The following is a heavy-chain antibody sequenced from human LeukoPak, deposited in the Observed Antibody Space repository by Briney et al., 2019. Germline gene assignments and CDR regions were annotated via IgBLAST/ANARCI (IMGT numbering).Heavy chain of an antibody. CDR3: ARTGSYDYSPYFDY. CDR1: GFTFSSYG. J-gene: IGHJ4*02. Sequence: GGSLRLPYAASGFTFSSYGMHWVRQAPGKGLEWVAVISYDGSNKYYADSVKGRFTISRDNSKNTLYLQMNSLRAEDTAVYYCARTGSYDYSPYFDYWGQGTLVTVSS. V-gene: IGHV3-30*03. CDR2: ISYDGSNK. D-gene: IGHD1-26*01.